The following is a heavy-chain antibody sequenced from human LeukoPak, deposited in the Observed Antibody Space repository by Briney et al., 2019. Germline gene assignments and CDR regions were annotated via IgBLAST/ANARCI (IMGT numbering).Heavy chain of an antibody. CDR3: ASSESYRPFDY. Sequence: SQTLSLTCAVSGGSISSGGYSWSWIRQPPGKGLEWIGYIYHSGSTYYNPSLKSRVTISVDRSKNQFSLKLSSVTAADTAVYYCASSESYRPFDYWGQGTLVTVSS. J-gene: IGHJ4*02. CDR1: GGSISSGGYS. V-gene: IGHV4-30-2*01. CDR2: IYHSGST. D-gene: IGHD1-26*01.